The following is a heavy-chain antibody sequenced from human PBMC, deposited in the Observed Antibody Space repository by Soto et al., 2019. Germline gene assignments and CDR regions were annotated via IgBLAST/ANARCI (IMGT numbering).Heavy chain of an antibody. J-gene: IGHJ4*02. V-gene: IGHV4-4*07. CDR3: ARDIGSYAYAEGY. Sequence: PSETLSLTCSVSGGSINSYWWSWIRQPAGKGLEWIGRVYSSGTTDHNPSLNSRATMSVETSKNRFSLKLTSVTAADTAVYYCARDIGSYAYAEGYWGQGIQVTVSS. D-gene: IGHD2-2*01. CDR1: GGSINSYW. CDR2: VYSSGTT.